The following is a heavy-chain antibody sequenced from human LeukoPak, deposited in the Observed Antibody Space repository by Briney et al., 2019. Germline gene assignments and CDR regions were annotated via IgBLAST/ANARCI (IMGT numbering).Heavy chain of an antibody. CDR2: ISTGGGGT. J-gene: IGHJ4*02. D-gene: IGHD2-15*01. Sequence: PGGSLRLSCAASGFTFSSYAMNWVRQAPGKGLEWVSAISTGGGGTYYADSVQGRFTISRDNSKNTLYLQMNRLRAEDTAIYYCAKIVVVVAATHGFDYWGQGTLVTVSS. CDR1: GFTFSSYA. CDR3: AKIVVVVAATHGFDY. V-gene: IGHV3-23*01.